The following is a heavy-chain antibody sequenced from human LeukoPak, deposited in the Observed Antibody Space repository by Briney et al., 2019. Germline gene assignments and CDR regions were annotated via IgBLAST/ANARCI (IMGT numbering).Heavy chain of an antibody. Sequence: SETLSLTCNVSGASMSSNYWSWIRQHPGKGLEWIGYIYYSGSTNYNPSLKSRVTISVDTSKNQFSLKLTSVTAADTAVYYCARGVPEYYDFWSGYFYYFDYWGQGTLVTVSS. J-gene: IGHJ4*02. D-gene: IGHD3-3*01. CDR3: ARGVPEYYDFWSGYFYYFDY. CDR1: GASMSSNY. V-gene: IGHV4-59*01. CDR2: IYYSGST.